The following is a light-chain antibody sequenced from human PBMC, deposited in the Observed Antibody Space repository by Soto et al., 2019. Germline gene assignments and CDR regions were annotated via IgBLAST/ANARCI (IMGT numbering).Light chain of an antibody. V-gene: IGLV2-23*01. Sequence: QSALTQPASVSGSPGQSITISCTGTSSDVGGYNLVSWYQQHPGKAPQLMIYEGSQRPSGVSNRVSGSKSGNTASLTVSGLQAEDEADYYCCSYAGSFTFVFGTGTKVTVL. CDR1: SSDVGGYNL. J-gene: IGLJ1*01. CDR2: EGS. CDR3: CSYAGSFTFV.